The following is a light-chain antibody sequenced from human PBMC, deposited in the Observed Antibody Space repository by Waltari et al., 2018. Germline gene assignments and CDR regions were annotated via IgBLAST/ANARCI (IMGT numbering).Light chain of an antibody. CDR1: PTIDKY. V-gene: IGKV1-39*01. CDR2: TTS. Sequence: DIQMTQSPSSLSASVGDNVTITCRASPTIDKYLNWYQQKPGKAPRHLIHTTSSLQGGVPSRFSGSGSGSEFALTIASLQPEDSATYYCQQSFSMPPTFGGGTKVEI. CDR3: QQSFSMPPT. J-gene: IGKJ4*01.